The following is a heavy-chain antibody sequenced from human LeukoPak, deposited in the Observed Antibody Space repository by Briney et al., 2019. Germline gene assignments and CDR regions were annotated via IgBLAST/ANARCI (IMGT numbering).Heavy chain of an antibody. CDR3: ARALRSPGDSGLGY. D-gene: IGHD3-10*01. J-gene: IGHJ4*02. CDR2: INTDGSDT. Sequence: PGGSLRLSCAASGFTFSSNYMHWVRQAPGKGLVWVSRINTDGSDTTYADFVKGRFTISRDNAKNTLYLEMNSLRAEDTAVYYCARALRSPGDSGLGYWGQGALVTVSS. V-gene: IGHV3-74*03. CDR1: GFTFSSNY.